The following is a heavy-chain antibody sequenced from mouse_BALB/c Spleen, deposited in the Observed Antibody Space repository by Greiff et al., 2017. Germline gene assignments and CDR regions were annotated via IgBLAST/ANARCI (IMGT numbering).Heavy chain of an antibody. CDR1: GFTFSSFG. CDR3: ARGGYDYDEYYFDY. CDR2: ISSGSSTI. J-gene: IGHJ2*01. V-gene: IGHV5-17*02. Sequence: EVMLVESGGGLVQPGGSRKLSCAASGFTFSSFGMHWVRQAPEKGLEWVAYISSGSSTIYYADTVKGRFTISRDNPKNTLFLQMTSLRSEDTAMYYCARGGYDYDEYYFDYWGQGTTLTVSS. D-gene: IGHD2-4*01.